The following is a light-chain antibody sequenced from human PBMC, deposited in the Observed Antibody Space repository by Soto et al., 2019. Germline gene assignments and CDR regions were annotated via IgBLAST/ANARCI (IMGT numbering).Light chain of an antibody. Sequence: EIVLTQSPGTLSLSPGERASLSCRASQNVNSDYLAWYQQKPGQAPRLLMYGVSNRATGVPDRVSGSGSGTDFTLTISRLEPEDFAVYYCQQYGSPLWTFGQGTRVEIK. CDR3: QQYGSPLWT. CDR1: QNVNSDY. V-gene: IGKV3-20*01. CDR2: GVS. J-gene: IGKJ1*01.